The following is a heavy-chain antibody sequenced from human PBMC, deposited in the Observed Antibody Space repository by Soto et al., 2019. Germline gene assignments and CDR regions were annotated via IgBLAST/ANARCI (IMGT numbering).Heavy chain of an antibody. Sequence: SETVALTCAVSGGSISSSNWWSWVRQPPGKGLEWIGEIYHSGSTNYNPSLKSRVTISVDKSKNQFSLKLSSVTAADTAVYYCARDSSSWYRDYYYGMDVWGQGTTVT. CDR3: ARDSSSWYRDYYYGMDV. CDR1: GGSISSSNW. V-gene: IGHV4-4*02. CDR2: IYHSGST. D-gene: IGHD6-13*01. J-gene: IGHJ6*02.